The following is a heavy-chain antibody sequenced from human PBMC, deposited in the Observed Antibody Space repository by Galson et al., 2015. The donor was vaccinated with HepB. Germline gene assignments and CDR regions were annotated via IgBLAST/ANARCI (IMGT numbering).Heavy chain of an antibody. V-gene: IGHV1-24*01. CDR1: GYTLTELS. J-gene: IGHJ4*02. D-gene: IGHD6-13*01. CDR2: FDPEDGET. CDR3: ATGWIAAAGTDY. Sequence: SVKVSCKVSGYTLTELSMHWVRQAPGKGLEWMGGFDPEDGETIYAQKFQGRVTMTEDTSTDTAYMELSSLRSEDTAVYYCATGWIAAAGTDYWGQGTLVTVSS.